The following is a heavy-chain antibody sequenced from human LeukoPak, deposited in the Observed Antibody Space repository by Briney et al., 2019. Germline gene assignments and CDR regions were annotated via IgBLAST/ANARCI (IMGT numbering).Heavy chain of an antibody. CDR1: GFTFSSYW. CDR3: ARDFGVVVTSFDAFDI. CDR2: IKQDGSEK. D-gene: IGHD2-21*02. J-gene: IGHJ3*02. Sequence: GGSLRLSCAASGFTFSSYWMSWVRRAPGKGLEWVANIKQDGSEKYYVDSVKGRFTISRDNAKNSLYLQMNSLRAEDTAVYYCARDFGVVVTSFDAFDIWGQGTMVTVSS. V-gene: IGHV3-7*01.